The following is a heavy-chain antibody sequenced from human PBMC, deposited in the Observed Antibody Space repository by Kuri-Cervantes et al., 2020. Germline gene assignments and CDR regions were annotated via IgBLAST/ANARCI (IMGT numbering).Heavy chain of an antibody. CDR3: ATDPDYGDYVPHYRY. CDR1: GHTFTSYD. Sequence: ASVKVSCKASGHTFTSYDINWVRQAPGKGLEWMGGFDPEDGETIYAQKFQGRVTMTEDTSTDTAYMELSSLRSEDTAVYYCATDPDYGDYVPHYRYWGQGTLVTVSS. V-gene: IGHV1-24*01. J-gene: IGHJ4*02. D-gene: IGHD4-17*01. CDR2: FDPEDGET.